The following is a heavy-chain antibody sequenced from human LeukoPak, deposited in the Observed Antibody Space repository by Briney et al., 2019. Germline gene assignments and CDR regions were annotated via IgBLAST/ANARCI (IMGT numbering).Heavy chain of an antibody. CDR3: ARDMSGYCSGGRCDNMGYFDY. CDR2: ISGSGGSI. CDR1: EFTFSTYA. J-gene: IGHJ4*02. V-gene: IGHV3-23*01. Sequence: GGSLRLSCAASEFTFSTYAMSWVRQAPGKGLEWVSGISGSGGSIYYADSVKGRFTISRDNSKNTLYLQMNSLRAEDTAVYYCARDMSGYCSGGRCDNMGYFDYWGQGTLVTVSS. D-gene: IGHD2-15*01.